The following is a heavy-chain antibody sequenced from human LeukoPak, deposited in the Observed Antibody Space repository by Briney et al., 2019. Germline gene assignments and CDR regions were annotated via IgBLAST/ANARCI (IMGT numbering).Heavy chain of an antibody. J-gene: IGHJ6*02. CDR1: GYRFTSYW. Sequence: GESLQISCKGSGYRFTSYWIGWVRQVPGKGLEWKGIIYPGDSDTRYSPSFQGQVTISADKSISTAYLQWSSLKASDTAMYYCARQSRGYSYGMDVWGQGTTVTVSS. V-gene: IGHV5-51*01. D-gene: IGHD5-18*01. CDR2: IYPGDSDT. CDR3: ARQSRGYSYGMDV.